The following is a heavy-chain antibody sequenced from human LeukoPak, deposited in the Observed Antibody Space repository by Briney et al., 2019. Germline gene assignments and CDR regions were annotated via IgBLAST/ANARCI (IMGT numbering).Heavy chain of an antibody. CDR3: ARALREFLYCSGGSCYSNWFDP. J-gene: IGHJ5*02. CDR2: INPNSGGT. D-gene: IGHD2-15*01. CDR1: GYTFTGYY. Sequence: ASVKVSCKASGYTFTGYYMHWVRQAPGQGLEWMGRINPNSGGTNYAQKFQGRVTMTRDTSISTAYMELSSLRSEDTAVYYCARALREFLYCSGGSCYSNWFDPWGQGTLVTVSS. V-gene: IGHV1-2*06.